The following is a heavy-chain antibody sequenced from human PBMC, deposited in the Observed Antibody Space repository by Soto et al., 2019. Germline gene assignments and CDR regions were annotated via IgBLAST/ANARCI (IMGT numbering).Heavy chain of an antibody. CDR2: IYYSGST. D-gene: IGHD3-22*01. J-gene: IGHJ4*02. V-gene: IGHV4-39*01. Sequence: PSETLSLTCTVSGGSISSSSYYWDWIRQPPGNGLEWIGSIYYSGSTYYNPSLKSRVTISVDTSQNQFSLKLSSVTAADTAVYYCARRGRSGYRLIDYWGQGTLVTVSS. CDR1: GGSISSSSYY. CDR3: ARRGRSGYRLIDY.